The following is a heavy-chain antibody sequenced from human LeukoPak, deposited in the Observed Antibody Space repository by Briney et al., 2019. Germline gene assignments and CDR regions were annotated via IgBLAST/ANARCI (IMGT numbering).Heavy chain of an antibody. CDR1: GFTFSSYG. V-gene: IGHV3-30*18. D-gene: IGHD3-9*01. CDR2: ISYDGSNK. Sequence: GGSLRLSCAASGFTFSSYGMHRVRQAPGKGLEWVAVISYDGSNKYHADSVKGRFTISRDNSKNTLYLQMNSLRAEDTAVYYCAKDPERYFDWLSDTRDYGMDVWGKGTTVTVSS. CDR3: AKDPERYFDWLSDTRDYGMDV. J-gene: IGHJ6*04.